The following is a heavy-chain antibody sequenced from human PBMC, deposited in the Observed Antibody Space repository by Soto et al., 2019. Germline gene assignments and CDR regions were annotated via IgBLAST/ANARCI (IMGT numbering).Heavy chain of an antibody. J-gene: IGHJ6*02. V-gene: IGHV3-30*18. Sequence: HPGGSLRLSCAASGFTFSSYGMHWVRQAPGKGLEWVAVISYDGSNKYYADSVKGRFTISRDNSKNTLYLQMNSLRAEDTAVYYCAKDVFGVTRLLWFGEAPPYYGMDVWGQGTTVTVSS. CDR1: GFTFSSYG. CDR2: ISYDGSNK. D-gene: IGHD3-10*01. CDR3: AKDVFGVTRLLWFGEAPPYYGMDV.